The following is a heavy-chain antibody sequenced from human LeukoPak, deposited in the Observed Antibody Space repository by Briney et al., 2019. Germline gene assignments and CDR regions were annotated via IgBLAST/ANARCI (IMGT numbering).Heavy chain of an antibody. CDR1: GYTHTELS. Sequence: EASVTVSCKVSGYTHTELSMHWVRQAPGKGLEWMGGFDPEDGETIYAQKFQGRVTMTEDTSTDTAYMELSSLRSEDTAVYYCATAVGYYGSGSYYNLDYWGQGTLVTVSS. J-gene: IGHJ4*02. V-gene: IGHV1-24*01. CDR2: FDPEDGET. CDR3: ATAVGYYGSGSYYNLDY. D-gene: IGHD3-10*01.